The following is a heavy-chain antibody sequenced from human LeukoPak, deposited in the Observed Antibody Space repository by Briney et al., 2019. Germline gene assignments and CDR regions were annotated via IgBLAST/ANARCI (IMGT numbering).Heavy chain of an antibody. V-gene: IGHV4-4*02. CDR2: IFHTGST. D-gene: IGHD3-10*01. CDR3: ARGMWFDTLFSAFDV. J-gene: IGHJ3*01. CDR1: GDSISSRNW. Sequence: PSETLSLTCSVSGDSISSRNWWTWVRQTPEKGLEWIGEIFHTGSTNYNPSVEGRVTISIDKSRNHFSLMLTSVTAADTALYYCARGMWFDTLFSAFDVWGQGTMVPVSS.